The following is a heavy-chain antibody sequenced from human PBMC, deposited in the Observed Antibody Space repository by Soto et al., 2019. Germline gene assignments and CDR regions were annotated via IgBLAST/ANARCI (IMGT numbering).Heavy chain of an antibody. D-gene: IGHD4-17*01. Sequence: QVTLKESGPVLVNPTETLTLTCTVSGFSLSNARMGVSWIRQPPGKALEWLAHIFSNDEKSYSTSLKSRLTISKDTSKSPVVLTMTNMDPVDTATYYCARIRLPAAPKVTTFRYFDLWGRGTLVTVSS. CDR2: IFSNDEK. V-gene: IGHV2-26*01. CDR1: GFSLSNARMG. J-gene: IGHJ2*01. CDR3: ARIRLPAAPKVTTFRYFDL.